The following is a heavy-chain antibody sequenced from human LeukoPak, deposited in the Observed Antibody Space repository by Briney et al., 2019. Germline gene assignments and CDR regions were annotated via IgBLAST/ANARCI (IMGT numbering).Heavy chain of an antibody. D-gene: IGHD2-15*01. Sequence: GGSLRLSCATSGFTFNSYWMSWVRQAPGKGLEWVAKIKQDGSEKYYVDSVKGRFTVSRDNAKNSLFLQMNSLRAEDTAVYYCARGGFGFGDWGQGTLVTVSS. CDR1: GFTFNSYW. J-gene: IGHJ4*02. CDR2: IKQDGSEK. V-gene: IGHV3-7*01. CDR3: ARGGFGFGD.